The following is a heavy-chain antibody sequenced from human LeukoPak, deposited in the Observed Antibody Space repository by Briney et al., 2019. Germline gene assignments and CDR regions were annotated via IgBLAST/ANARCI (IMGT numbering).Heavy chain of an antibody. CDR2: IYSSGTI. V-gene: IGHV4-4*07. CDR1: GGSISSYY. Sequence: SETLSLTCSVSGGSISSYYWSWIRQPAGKGLEWIGRIYSSGTITYNPSLQSRVTMSVDTSKNEFSLKMSSVTAADTAVYYCARGGLDIAAADYWGQGTLVTVSS. J-gene: IGHJ4*02. D-gene: IGHD6-13*01. CDR3: ARGGLDIAAADY.